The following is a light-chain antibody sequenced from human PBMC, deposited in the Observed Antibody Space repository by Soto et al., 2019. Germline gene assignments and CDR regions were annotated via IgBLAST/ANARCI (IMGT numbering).Light chain of an antibody. Sequence: QPVLTQSSSAYASLGSSVKLTCTMSSWHSSYIIAWHQQQPGKAPRYLMKLEGSGSYNKGSGVPDRFSGSSSGADRYLTISNLQSEDEADYYCETWDSNTHTVFGGGTKLTVL. J-gene: IGLJ3*02. CDR1: SWHSSYI. V-gene: IGLV4-60*03. CDR3: ETWDSNTHTV. CDR2: LEGSGSY.